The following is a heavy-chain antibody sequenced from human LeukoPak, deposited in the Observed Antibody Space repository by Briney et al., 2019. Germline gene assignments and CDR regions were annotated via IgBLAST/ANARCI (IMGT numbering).Heavy chain of an antibody. CDR1: GGSFSGYY. CDR2: INHSGST. J-gene: IGHJ6*02. V-gene: IGHV4-34*01. Sequence: SETLSLTCAVYGGSFSGYYWSWIRQPPGKGLERIGEINHSGSTNYNPSLKSRVTISVDTSKNQFSLKLSSVTAADTAVYYCARDGNWGFTVYYGMDVWGQGATVTVSS. CDR3: ARDGNWGFTVYYGMDV. D-gene: IGHD7-27*01.